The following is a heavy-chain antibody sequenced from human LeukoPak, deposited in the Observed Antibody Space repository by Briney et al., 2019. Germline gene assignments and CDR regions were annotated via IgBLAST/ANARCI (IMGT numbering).Heavy chain of an antibody. V-gene: IGHV1-69*04. Sequence: SVKVSCKASGGTFSSYAISWVRQAPGQGLEWMGRIIPILGIANYAQKFQGRVTITRNTSISTAYMELSSLRSEDTAVYYCARGFWQQAFDYWGQGTLVTVSS. CDR2: IIPILGIA. CDR1: GGTFSSYA. CDR3: ARGFWQQAFDY. J-gene: IGHJ4*02. D-gene: IGHD6-13*01.